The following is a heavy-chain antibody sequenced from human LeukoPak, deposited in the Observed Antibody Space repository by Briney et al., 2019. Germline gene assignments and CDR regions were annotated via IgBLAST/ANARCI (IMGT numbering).Heavy chain of an antibody. D-gene: IGHD4-11*01. CDR2: IIPNGGSA. CDR3: ARVPYESTVTTGWFDP. V-gene: IGHV1-46*01. Sequence: GASVKVSCKTSGYTFTNYYIHWVRRAPGHGLEWMGIIIPNGGSATYAQSFQGRVVMTRDTSTSTAYMELSALRSEDTAVYYCARVPYESTVTTGWFDPWGQGTPVTVSS. J-gene: IGHJ5*02. CDR1: GYTFTNYY.